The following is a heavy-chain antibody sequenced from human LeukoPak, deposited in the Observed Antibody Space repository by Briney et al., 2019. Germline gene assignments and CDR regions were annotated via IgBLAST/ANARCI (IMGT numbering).Heavy chain of an antibody. CDR1: GGSISSYY. CDR2: INHSGST. D-gene: IGHD4/OR15-4a*01. V-gene: IGHV4-34*01. CDR3: ARVGAAPNLFDP. Sequence: SSETLSLTCTVSGGSISSYYWSWIRQPPGKGLEWIGEINHSGSTNYNPSLKSRVTISVDTSKNQFSLKLSSVTAADTAVYYCARVGAAPNLFDPWGQGTLVTVSS. J-gene: IGHJ5*02.